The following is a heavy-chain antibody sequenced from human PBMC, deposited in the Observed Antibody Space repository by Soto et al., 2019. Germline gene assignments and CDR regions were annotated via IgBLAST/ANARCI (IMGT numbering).Heavy chain of an antibody. V-gene: IGHV1-24*01. CDR2: SDPEDGGS. Sequence: QVQLVQSGAEVRKPGASVKVSCKVSGYTLTELSMHWVRQAPGKGLEWLVGSDPEDGGSIYAQKFQGRVTMTEDTSTDTAYMELSSRRSEDTAVYYCGAGARNYYYYGMDVWGQGTTVTVSS. CDR3: GAGARNYYYYGMDV. J-gene: IGHJ6*02. CDR1: GYTLTELS.